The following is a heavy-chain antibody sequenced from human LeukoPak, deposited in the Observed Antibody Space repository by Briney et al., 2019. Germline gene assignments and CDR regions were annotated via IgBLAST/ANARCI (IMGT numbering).Heavy chain of an antibody. J-gene: IGHJ3*02. CDR1: GFTVSSNY. CDR2: IYSGGST. V-gene: IGHV3-53*01. CDR3: ARLYDSSGYYYEGAFDI. D-gene: IGHD3-22*01. Sequence: TGGSLRLSCAASGFTVSSNYMSWVRQAPGKGLEWVSVIYSGGSTYYADSVKGRFTISRDNSKNTLYLQMNSLRAEDTAVYYCARLYDSSGYYYEGAFDIWGQGTMVTVSS.